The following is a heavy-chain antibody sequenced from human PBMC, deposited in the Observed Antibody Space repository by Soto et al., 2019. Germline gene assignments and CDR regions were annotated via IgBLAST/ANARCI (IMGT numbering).Heavy chain of an antibody. J-gene: IGHJ5*02. D-gene: IGHD4-17*01. CDR2: ISAYNGNT. V-gene: IGHV1-18*01. CDR3: ARLTRDYGDYLEPSHRHNWFDP. CDR1: GYTFTSYG. Sequence: ASVKVSCKASGYTFTSYGISWVRQAPGQGLEWMGWISAYNGNTNYAQKLQGRVTMTTDTSTGTAYMELRSLRSDDTAVYYCARLTRDYGDYLEPSHRHNWFDPWGQGTLVTVSS.